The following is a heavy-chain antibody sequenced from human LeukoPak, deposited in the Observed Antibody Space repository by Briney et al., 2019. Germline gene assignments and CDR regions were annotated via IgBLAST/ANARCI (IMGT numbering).Heavy chain of an antibody. Sequence: PGGSLRLSCEASGFNFNIYAMGWVRQAPGKGLQWVSVIGSSGADKHYADTVRGRFDVSRDNSKNTLFLQMNSLRVEDTGIYYCGKRGPLTGLDYWGPGTLGNVSS. J-gene: IGHJ4*02. CDR1: GFNFNIYA. CDR2: IGSSGADK. V-gene: IGHV3-23*01. CDR3: GKRGPLTGLDY. D-gene: IGHD3-10*01.